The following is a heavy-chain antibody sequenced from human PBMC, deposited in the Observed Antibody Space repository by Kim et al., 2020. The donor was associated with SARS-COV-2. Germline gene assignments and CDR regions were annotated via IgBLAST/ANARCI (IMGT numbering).Heavy chain of an antibody. CDR3: ARGVGATTLRVPGGYYYYGMDV. CDR1: GGSISSYY. D-gene: IGHD1-26*01. CDR2: IYYSGST. J-gene: IGHJ6*02. V-gene: IGHV4-59*01. Sequence: SETLSLTCTVSGGSISSYYWSWIRQPPGKGLEWIGYIYYSGSTNYNPSLKSRVTISVDTSKNQFSLKLSSVTAADTAVYYCARGVGATTLRVPGGYYYYGMDVWGQGTTVTVSS.